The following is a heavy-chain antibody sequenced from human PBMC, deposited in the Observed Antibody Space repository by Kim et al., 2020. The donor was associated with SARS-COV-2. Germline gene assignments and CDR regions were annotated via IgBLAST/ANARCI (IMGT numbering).Heavy chain of an antibody. CDR2: IYYSGST. D-gene: IGHD3-10*01. V-gene: IGHV4-39*07. J-gene: IGHJ4*02. Sequence: SETLSLTCTVSGGSISSSSYYWGWIRQPPGKGLEWIGSIYYSGSTYYNPSLKSRVTISVDTSKNQFSLKLSSVTAADTAVYYCARVPDLLLWFGEGFDYWGQGTLVTVSS. CDR1: GGSISSSSYY. CDR3: ARVPDLLLWFGEGFDY.